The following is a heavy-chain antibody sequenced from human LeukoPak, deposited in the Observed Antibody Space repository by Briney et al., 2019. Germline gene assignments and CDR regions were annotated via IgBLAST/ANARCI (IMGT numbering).Heavy chain of an antibody. CDR2: MNPNSGNT. Sequence: ASVKVSCKASGYTFTSYGINWVRQATGQGLEWMGWMNPNSGNTGYAQKFQGRVTITRNTSISTAYMELSSLRSEDTAVYYCARGGGSYYYYYYMDVWGKGTTVTVSS. V-gene: IGHV1-8*03. D-gene: IGHD1-26*01. CDR1: GYTFTSYG. J-gene: IGHJ6*03. CDR3: ARGGGSYYYYYYMDV.